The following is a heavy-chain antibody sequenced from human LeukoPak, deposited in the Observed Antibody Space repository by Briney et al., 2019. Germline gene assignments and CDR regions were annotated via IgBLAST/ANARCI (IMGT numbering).Heavy chain of an antibody. CDR2: ISSSGSMI. CDR3: TRDRYYYDSSGHPYYFDY. CDR1: GFTFSSYE. Sequence: GGSLRLSCAASGFTFSSYEMNWVRQAPGKGLEWVSYISSSGSMIYYADSVKGRFIISRDNAKNSLYLQMNSLRAEDTAVYYCTRDRYYYDSSGHPYYFDYWGQGTLVTVSS. J-gene: IGHJ4*02. V-gene: IGHV3-48*03. D-gene: IGHD3-22*01.